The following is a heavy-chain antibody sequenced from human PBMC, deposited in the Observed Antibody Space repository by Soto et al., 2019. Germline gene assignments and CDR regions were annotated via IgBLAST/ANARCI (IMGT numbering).Heavy chain of an antibody. CDR2: INAGSGSA. CDR1: GFTFTSYG. J-gene: IGHJ4*02. V-gene: IGHV1-3*01. Sequence: GASVKVSCKASGFTFTSYGMSWLRQAPGQRLEWMGWINAGSGSANYSQKFQGRVTITRDTSASTAYMELSSLKSEDTAMYYCARDQSASYLPCFDYCGQATLGTGPS. CDR3: ARDQSASYLPCFDY. D-gene: IGHD1-26*01.